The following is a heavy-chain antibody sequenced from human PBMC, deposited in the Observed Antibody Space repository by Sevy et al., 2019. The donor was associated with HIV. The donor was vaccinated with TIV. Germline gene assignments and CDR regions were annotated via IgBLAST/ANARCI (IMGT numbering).Heavy chain of an antibody. CDR1: GVTFINYC. CDR3: VRAIQKAESY. Sequence: GGSLRLSCEGSGVTFINYCMNWIRQAPGKPLEWVANINGDGSVKYYVDSVKGRFTICRDNAKNSVYMQMNSLRAEDAALYYCVRAIQKAESYWGQGTLVTVSS. J-gene: IGHJ4*02. V-gene: IGHV3-7*04. CDR2: INGDGSVK. D-gene: IGHD6-13*01.